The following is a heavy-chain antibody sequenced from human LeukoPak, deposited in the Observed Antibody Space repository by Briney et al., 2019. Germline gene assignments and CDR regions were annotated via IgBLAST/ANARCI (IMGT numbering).Heavy chain of an antibody. Sequence: PSETLSLTCAVYGGSFSGYYWSWIRQPPGKGLEWIGEINHSGSTNYNPSLKSRVTISVDTSKNQFSLKLSSVTAADTAVYYCARPRAIAAAGSWKSWGQGTLVTVSS. CDR2: INHSGST. V-gene: IGHV4-34*01. CDR3: ARPRAIAAAGSWKS. CDR1: GGSFSGYY. J-gene: IGHJ4*02. D-gene: IGHD6-13*01.